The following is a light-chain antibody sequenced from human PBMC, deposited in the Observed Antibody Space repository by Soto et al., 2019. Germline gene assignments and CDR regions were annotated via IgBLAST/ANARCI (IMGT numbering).Light chain of an antibody. CDR2: DVT. V-gene: IGLV2-14*01. J-gene: IGLJ1*01. CDR3: SSYTSTNSDV. CDR1: SSDVGGYDY. Sequence: QSALTQPASVSGSTGQSITISCTGTSSDVGGYDYVSWYEQHPGKAPKLMIYDVTNRPSGVSTRFSGSKSGITASLTISGLQAEDEADYYCSSYTSTNSDVFATGTKLTVL.